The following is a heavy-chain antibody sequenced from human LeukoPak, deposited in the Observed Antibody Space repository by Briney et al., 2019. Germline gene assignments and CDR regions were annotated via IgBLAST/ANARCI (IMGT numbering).Heavy chain of an antibody. CDR1: GGSISSYY. Sequence: SETLSLTCTVSGGSISSYYWSWIRQPPGKGLEWIGYIYYSGSTNYNPSLKSRVTVSVDTSKNQFSLKLSSVTAADTAVYYCARAHNRIDYWYFDLWGRGTLVTVSS. CDR3: ARAHNRIDYWYFDL. J-gene: IGHJ2*01. CDR2: IYYSGST. V-gene: IGHV4-59*08. D-gene: IGHD1-20*01.